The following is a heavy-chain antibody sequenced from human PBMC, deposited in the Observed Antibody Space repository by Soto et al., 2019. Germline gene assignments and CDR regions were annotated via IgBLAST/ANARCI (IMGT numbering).Heavy chain of an antibody. J-gene: IGHJ4*02. CDR2: IYYSGST. Sequence: SETLCITCTLSTGSLSFKYWSWVRQSPGKGLEWIGNIYYSGSTNYNPSLKSRVTMSVDTSKNQFTLKLSSVTAADTGVYFCARSFMVPVDFFDYWGQGTLVTV. V-gene: IGHV4-59*01. CDR1: TGSLSFKY. D-gene: IGHD3-10*01. CDR3: ARSFMVPVDFFDY.